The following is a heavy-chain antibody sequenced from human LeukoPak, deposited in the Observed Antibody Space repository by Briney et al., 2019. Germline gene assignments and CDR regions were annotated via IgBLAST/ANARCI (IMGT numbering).Heavy chain of an antibody. Sequence: SETLSLTCTVSGGSISSYYWSWIRQPPGKGLEWIGYIYYSGSTNYNPSLKSRVTISVDTSKNQFSLKLSSVTAADTAVYYCASGIDYYDSSGYYGVIDYWGQGTLVTVS. CDR2: IYYSGST. D-gene: IGHD3-22*01. V-gene: IGHV4-59*01. J-gene: IGHJ4*02. CDR1: GGSISSYY. CDR3: ASGIDYYDSSGYYGVIDY.